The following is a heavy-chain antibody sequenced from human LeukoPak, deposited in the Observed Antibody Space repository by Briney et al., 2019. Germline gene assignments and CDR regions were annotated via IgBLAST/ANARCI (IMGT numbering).Heavy chain of an antibody. CDR2: IQYRGST. Sequence: SETLSLTCTVSGGSISSYYWSWIRQPPGKGLEWIGYIQYRGSTTYNPSLKSRATISVDTSKNQFSLKLSSVTAADTAVYYCARGFAYGDTGSFDYWGQGTLVTVSS. D-gene: IGHD4-17*01. CDR3: ARGFAYGDTGSFDY. V-gene: IGHV4-59*01. J-gene: IGHJ4*02. CDR1: GGSISSYY.